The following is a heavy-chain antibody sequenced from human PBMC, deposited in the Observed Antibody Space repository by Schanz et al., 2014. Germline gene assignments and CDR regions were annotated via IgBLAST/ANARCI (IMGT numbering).Heavy chain of an antibody. Sequence: QVQLVQSGAEVKKPGASVKLSCKASNYIFTKYYIHCVRQAPGQGLEWMGLINPYDDTIDYAKKFQGRFTMTRYTSTTTVYMELGSLRSDDTAMYYCVTEKRMESGTWAKAFDIWGQGTWVTVSS. CDR3: VTEKRMESGTWAKAFDI. V-gene: IGHV1-46*01. CDR1: NYIFTKYY. D-gene: IGHD3-3*01. J-gene: IGHJ3*02. CDR2: INPYDDTI.